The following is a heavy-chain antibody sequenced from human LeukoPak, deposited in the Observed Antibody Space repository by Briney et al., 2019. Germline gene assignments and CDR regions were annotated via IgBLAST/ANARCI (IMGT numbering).Heavy chain of an antibody. V-gene: IGHV4-34*01. CDR2: INHSGST. D-gene: IGHD3-10*01. Sequence: PSETLSLTCAVYGGSFSGYYWSWIRQPPGKGLEWIGEINHSGSTNYNPSLKSRVTISVDTSKNQFSLKLSSVTAADTAVYYCARYFGARQGRLYYFDYWGQGTLVTVSS. J-gene: IGHJ4*02. CDR3: ARYFGARQGRLYYFDY. CDR1: GGSFSGYY.